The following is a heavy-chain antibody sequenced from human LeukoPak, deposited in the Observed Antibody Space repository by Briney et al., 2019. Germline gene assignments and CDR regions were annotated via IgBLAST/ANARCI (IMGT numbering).Heavy chain of an antibody. V-gene: IGHV3-48*01. CDR1: RFTFSSYS. J-gene: IGHJ4*02. Sequence: PGGSLRLSCAASRFTFSSYSMNWVRQAPGKGLEWVSYISSSSSTIYYADSVKGRFTISRDNAKNSLYLQMNSLRAEDTAVYYCARGSHSSGWHYLFDYWGQGTLVTVSS. CDR3: ARGSHSSGWHYLFDY. CDR2: ISSSSSTI. D-gene: IGHD6-19*01.